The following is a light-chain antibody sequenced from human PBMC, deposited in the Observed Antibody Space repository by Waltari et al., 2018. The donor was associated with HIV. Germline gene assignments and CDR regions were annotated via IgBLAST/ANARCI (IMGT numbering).Light chain of an antibody. CDR2: MLS. Sequence: QSALAQPASVSGSPGQSITISCAGAVVDSGPEIYVSWYQQHPRRPPRLLIYMLSRRPSGVSDRFSGSSSGMSATLTISGLQSDDEAHYYCSSYSTITSLFVFGTGTRVTVL. CDR1: VVDSGPEIY. CDR3: SSYSTITSLFV. J-gene: IGLJ1*01. V-gene: IGLV2-14*01.